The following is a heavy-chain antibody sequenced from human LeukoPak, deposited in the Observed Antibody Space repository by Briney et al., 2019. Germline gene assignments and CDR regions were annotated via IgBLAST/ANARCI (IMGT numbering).Heavy chain of an antibody. CDR1: GFTFSSYA. CDR3: AKVYSSGWFWDAFDI. Sequence: GGSLRLSCSASGFTFSSYAMSWVRQAPGKGLEWVSAISGSGGSTYYADSVKGRFTTSRDNSKNTLYLQMNSLRAEDTAVYYCAKVYSSGWFWDAFDIWGQGTMVTVSS. V-gene: IGHV3-23*01. J-gene: IGHJ3*02. D-gene: IGHD6-19*01. CDR2: ISGSGGST.